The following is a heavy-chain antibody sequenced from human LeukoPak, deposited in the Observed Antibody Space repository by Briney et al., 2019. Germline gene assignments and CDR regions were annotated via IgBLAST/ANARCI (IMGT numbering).Heavy chain of an antibody. CDR1: GFTFDDYA. J-gene: IGHJ4*02. Sequence: GRSLRLSCAASGFTFDDYAMHWVRQAPGKGLGWVSGISWNSGSIGYADSVRGRFTISRDNAKNSLYLQMSSLRAEDTAVYYCASSKGGLDSWGQGTLVTVSS. V-gene: IGHV3-9*01. CDR2: ISWNSGSI. D-gene: IGHD2-21*01. CDR3: ASSKGGLDS.